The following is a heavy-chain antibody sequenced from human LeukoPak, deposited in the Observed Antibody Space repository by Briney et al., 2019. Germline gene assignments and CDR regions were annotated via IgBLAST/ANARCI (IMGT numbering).Heavy chain of an antibody. CDR3: ARGTLYGESALDY. CDR1: GFTFSDHY. V-gene: IGHV3-11*06. CDR2: ISGSSHYT. J-gene: IGHJ4*02. Sequence: KPGGSLRLSCAASGFTFSDHYMSWIRQAPGKGLEWVSYISGSSHYTNTADSAKGRFTISRDNAKNSLYLQMNSLRTEDTAVYYCARGTLYGESALDYWGQGTLVTVSS. D-gene: IGHD4-17*01.